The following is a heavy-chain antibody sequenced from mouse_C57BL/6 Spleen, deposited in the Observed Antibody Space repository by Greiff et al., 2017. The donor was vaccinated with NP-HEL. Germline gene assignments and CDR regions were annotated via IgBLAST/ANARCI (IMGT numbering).Heavy chain of an antibody. CDR3: ATDSNPTSMDY. V-gene: IGHV1-19*01. Sequence: VQLQQSGPVLVKPGASVKMSCKASGYTFTDYYMNWVKQSHGKSLEWIGVINPYNGGPSYNQKFKGKATLTVDKSSSTAYMELNSLTSEDSAVYYCATDSNPTSMDYWGQGTSVTVSS. J-gene: IGHJ4*01. D-gene: IGHD2-5*01. CDR1: GYTFTDYY. CDR2: INPYNGGP.